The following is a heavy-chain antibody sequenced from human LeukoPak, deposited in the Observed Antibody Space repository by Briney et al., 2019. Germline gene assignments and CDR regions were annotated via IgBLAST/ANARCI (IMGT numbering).Heavy chain of an antibody. J-gene: IGHJ4*02. CDR3: ARGRPSIAVATTGIDY. V-gene: IGHV4-34*01. D-gene: IGHD6-19*01. CDR2: VTHTGST. CDR1: GGSFSTYY. Sequence: SETLSLTCAVYGGSFSTYYWSWIRQPPGKGLEWIGEVTHTGSTNYKLSLKSRVTISVDTSKNHFSPKLSSVTAADTAVYYCARGRPSIAVATTGIDYWGQGTLVTVSS.